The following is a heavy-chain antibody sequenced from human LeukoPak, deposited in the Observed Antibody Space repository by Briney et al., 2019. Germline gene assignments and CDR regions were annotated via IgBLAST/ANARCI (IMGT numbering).Heavy chain of an antibody. CDR2: ISDSGAKT. D-gene: IGHD1-26*01. J-gene: IGHJ4*02. V-gene: IGHV3-23*01. CDR3: ARDWDGPYYFDY. CDR1: GFAFRNYA. Sequence: PGGSLRLSCEASGFAFRNYAMTWVRQAPGKGLEWVAAISDSGAKTSYADSVKGRFTISRDNAKNSLYLQMNSLRAEDTAVYYCARDWDGPYYFDYWGQGTLVTVSS.